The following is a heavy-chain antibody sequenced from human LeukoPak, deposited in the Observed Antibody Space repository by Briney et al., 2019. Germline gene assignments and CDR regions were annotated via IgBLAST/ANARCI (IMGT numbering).Heavy chain of an antibody. J-gene: IGHJ4*02. CDR3: ARDRMGYSYGPLNYYFDY. CDR1: GYTFTGYY. CDR2: INPNSGGT. Sequence: ASVKVSCKASGYTFTGYYMHWVRQAPGQGLEWMGWINPNSGGTNYAQKFQGRVTTTRDTSISTAYMELSRLRSDDTAVYYCARDRMGYSYGPLNYYFDYWGQGTLVTVSS. V-gene: IGHV1-2*02. D-gene: IGHD5-18*01.